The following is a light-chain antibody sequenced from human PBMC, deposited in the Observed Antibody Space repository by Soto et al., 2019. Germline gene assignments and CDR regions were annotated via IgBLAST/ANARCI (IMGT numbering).Light chain of an antibody. CDR2: DAS. V-gene: IGKV3-11*01. CDR1: QIVSSY. J-gene: IGKJ4*01. CDR3: QQRSNWPPLT. Sequence: EIVLAQSPATLSLSPGERATLSCRASQIVSSYLAWYQQKPGQAPRLLIYDASNRATGIPARFSGSGSGTEFTLTISSLEPEDSAVYCCQQRSNWPPLTFGGGTKVEIK.